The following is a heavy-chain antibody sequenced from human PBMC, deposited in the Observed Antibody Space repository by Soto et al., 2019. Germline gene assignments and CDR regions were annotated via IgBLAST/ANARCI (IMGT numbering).Heavy chain of an antibody. CDR3: AKRRTYSSGWYEFDY. J-gene: IGHJ4*02. Sequence: EVQLLEPGGGLVQPGGSLRLSCVASGFTFSSYAMGWVRRAPVKGLEWVSAIRAGGGSTYYADSVKGRFTISRDHSKNTLYLQMNTLRAEDTAVDYCAKRRTYSSGWYEFDYWGQGTLVTVSS. CDR2: IRAGGGST. CDR1: GFTFSSYA. V-gene: IGHV3-23*01. D-gene: IGHD6-19*01.